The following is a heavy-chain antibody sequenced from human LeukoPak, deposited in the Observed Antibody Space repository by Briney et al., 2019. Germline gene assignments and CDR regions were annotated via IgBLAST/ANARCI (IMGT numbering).Heavy chain of an antibody. CDR3: ARVSGYYDTSLDY. V-gene: IGHV1-2*02. D-gene: IGHD3-3*01. Sequence: ASVKVSFKASGYTFTGYYMHWVRQAPGQGLEWMGWINPNSGGTNYAQKFQGRVTMTRDTSISTAYMELSRLRSDDTAVYYCARVSGYYDTSLDYWGQGTLVTVSS. CDR1: GYTFTGYY. CDR2: INPNSGGT. J-gene: IGHJ4*02.